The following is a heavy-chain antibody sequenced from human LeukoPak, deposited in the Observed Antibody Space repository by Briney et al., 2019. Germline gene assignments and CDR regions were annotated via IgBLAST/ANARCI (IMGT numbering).Heavy chain of an antibody. CDR1: GFTFSSYS. CDR2: ISSSSSYI. V-gene: IGHV3-21*01. J-gene: IGHJ3*02. Sequence: GGSLRLSCAASGFTFSSYSMNWVRQAPGKGLEWVSSISSSSSYIYYADSVKGRFTISRDNAKNSLYLQMNSMRAEDTAVYYCARDLEMGGAFDIWGQGTMVTVSS. D-gene: IGHD5-24*01. CDR3: ARDLEMGGAFDI.